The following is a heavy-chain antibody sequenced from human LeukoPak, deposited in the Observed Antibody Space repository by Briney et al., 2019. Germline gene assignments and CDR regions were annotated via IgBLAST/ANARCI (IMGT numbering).Heavy chain of an antibody. J-gene: IGHJ5*02. D-gene: IGHD3-16*01. V-gene: IGHV4-38-2*01. CDR1: GYSISSGYY. CDR2: IYHSGST. Sequence: SETLSLTCAVSGYSISSGYYWGWIRQPPGKGLEWIGSIYHSGSTYYNPSLKSRVTISVDTSKNQFSLKLSSVTAADTAVYYCASDRWLGELWVDPWGQGTLVTVSS. CDR3: ASDRWLGELWVDP.